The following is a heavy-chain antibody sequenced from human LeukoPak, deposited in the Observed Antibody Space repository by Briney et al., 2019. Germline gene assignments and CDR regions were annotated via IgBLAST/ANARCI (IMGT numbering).Heavy chain of an antibody. V-gene: IGHV3-53*01. Sequence: PGGSLRLSCAASGFTVSTNYMSWVRQAPGKGLEWVPVIYSGGSTHYAESVKGRFTISRDNSKNTVYLQMNSVRAEDTAVYYCARDYESSGSNGAFDIWGQGTMVTVSS. D-gene: IGHD6-19*01. J-gene: IGHJ3*02. CDR2: IYSGGST. CDR1: GFTVSTNY. CDR3: ARDYESSGSNGAFDI.